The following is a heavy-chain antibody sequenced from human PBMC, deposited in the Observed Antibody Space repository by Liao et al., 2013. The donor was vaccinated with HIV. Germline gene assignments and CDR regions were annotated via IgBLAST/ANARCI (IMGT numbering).Heavy chain of an antibody. CDR3: ARVFNRNWFDP. J-gene: IGHJ5*02. D-gene: IGHD1-14*01. Sequence: QLQLQESGPGLVKPSETLSLTCTVSGVSISSSSYYWGWIRQPPGKGLEWIGTIYYTGSTYYNPSLKSRITISVDTSKNQFSLKLSSVTAADTAVYFCARVFNRNWFDPWGQGTLVAVSS. CDR2: IYYTGST. CDR1: GVSISSSSYY. V-gene: IGHV4-39*07.